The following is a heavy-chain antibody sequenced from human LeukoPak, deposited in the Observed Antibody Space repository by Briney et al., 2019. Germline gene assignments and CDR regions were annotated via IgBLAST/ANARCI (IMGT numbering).Heavy chain of an antibody. CDR1: GFTFSSYG. CDR2: ISGSGGST. J-gene: IGHJ5*02. D-gene: IGHD1-26*01. CDR3: AKDAYSGSYLDWFDP. V-gene: IGHV3-23*01. Sequence: GGTLRLSCAASGFTFSSYGMSWVRQAPGKGLEWVSDISGSGGSTYYADSVKGRFTISRDNSKNTLYLQMNSLRAEDTAVYYCAKDAYSGSYLDWFDPWGQGTLVTVSS.